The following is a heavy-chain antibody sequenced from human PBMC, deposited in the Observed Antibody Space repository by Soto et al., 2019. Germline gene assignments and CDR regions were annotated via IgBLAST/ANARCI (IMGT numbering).Heavy chain of an antibody. CDR3: AKDRSSGWYGGY. CDR2: ISGSGGST. Sequence: VGSLRLSCAASGFTFSSYAMSWVRQAPGKGLEWVSAISGSGGSTYYADSVKGRFTISRDNSKNTLYLQMNSLRAEDTAVYYCAKDRSSGWYGGYWGQGTLVTVSS. D-gene: IGHD6-19*01. CDR1: GFTFSSYA. J-gene: IGHJ4*02. V-gene: IGHV3-23*01.